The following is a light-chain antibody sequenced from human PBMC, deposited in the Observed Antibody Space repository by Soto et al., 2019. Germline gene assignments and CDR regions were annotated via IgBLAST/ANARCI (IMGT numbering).Light chain of an antibody. CDR3: QQRHMWPIT. V-gene: IGKV3-15*01. CDR1: QNVRSN. J-gene: IGKJ5*01. Sequence: VMTQSPVTLSVSPGERATLSCRASQNVRSNLAWYQQKPGQAPRLLIYGASTGATGIPARFSGSGSGTDFTLTISSLEPEDSAVYYCQQRHMWPITFGQGTRLEIK. CDR2: GAS.